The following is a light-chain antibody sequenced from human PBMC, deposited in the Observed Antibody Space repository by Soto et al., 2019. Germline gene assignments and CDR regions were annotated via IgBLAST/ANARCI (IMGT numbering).Light chain of an antibody. CDR1: QGVSNY. J-gene: IGKJ3*01. CDR3: QKYNSVPFT. Sequence: DIQMTQSPPSLSASVGDRITFTCRASQGVSNYLAWYQQKPGRRPKLLIYAASTLQSGVPSRFSGSGSGRDFTLTISSLQPYDVATYSCQKYNSVPFTFGPGTKVEIK. CDR2: AAS. V-gene: IGKV1-27*01.